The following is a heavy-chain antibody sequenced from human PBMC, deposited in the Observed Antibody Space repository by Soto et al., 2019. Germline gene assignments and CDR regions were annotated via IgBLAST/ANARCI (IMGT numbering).Heavy chain of an antibody. CDR3: ARRSGPSSGYYYEPFDY. V-gene: IGHV5-51*01. CDR1: GYSFTSYW. D-gene: IGHD3-22*01. J-gene: IGHJ4*02. Sequence: PGESLKISCKGSGYSFTSYWIGWVRQMPGKGLEWMGIIYPGDSDTRYSPYFQGQVTISADKSISTAYLQWSSLKASDTSIYYCARRSGPSSGYYYEPFDYWGQGTLVTVSS. CDR2: IYPGDSDT.